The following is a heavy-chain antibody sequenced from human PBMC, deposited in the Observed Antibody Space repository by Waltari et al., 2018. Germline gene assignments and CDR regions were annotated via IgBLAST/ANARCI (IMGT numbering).Heavy chain of an antibody. CDR3: ARDVFGWWSGPAPY. J-gene: IGHJ4*02. CDR1: GFTFSSYA. V-gene: IGHV3-30-3*01. Sequence: QVQLVESGGGVVQPGRSLRLSCAASGFTFSSYAMHWVRQAPGKGLEWVAVISYDGSNKYYADSVKGRFTISRDNSKNTLYLQMNSLRAEDTAVYYCARDVFGWWSGPAPYWGQGTLVTVSS. CDR2: ISYDGSNK. D-gene: IGHD3-3*01.